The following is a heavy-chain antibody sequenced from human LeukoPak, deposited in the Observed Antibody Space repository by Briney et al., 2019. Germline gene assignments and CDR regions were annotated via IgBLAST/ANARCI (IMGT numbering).Heavy chain of an antibody. CDR2: MSPKSGNT. Sequence: ASVTVSCKASAYTFISYDIDWVRQVTGQGLGWMGWMSPKSGNTDYAQKVKGRVTMTRNTSITTTYLELSSLTSDDTAVYFCARGVGGLGNMDVWGKGTTVIISS. J-gene: IGHJ6*03. CDR1: AYTFISYD. CDR3: ARGVGGLGNMDV. D-gene: IGHD3-16*01. V-gene: IGHV1-8*01.